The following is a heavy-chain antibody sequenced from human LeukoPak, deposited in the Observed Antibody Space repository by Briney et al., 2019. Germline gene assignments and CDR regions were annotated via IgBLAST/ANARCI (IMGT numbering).Heavy chain of an antibody. D-gene: IGHD2-21*02. V-gene: IGHV1-18*01. J-gene: IGHJ6*02. CDR1: VYTYTSYG. Sequence: ASVKVSCKASVYTYTSYGISRVRQAPGHGLEWMGWISAYNGNTNYAQKLQGRVTMTTDTSTSTAYMELRCLRSDDTAVYYCARGCGSDCYSDVSFYYYYGMDVWGQGTTVTVSS. CDR2: ISAYNGNT. CDR3: ARGCGSDCYSDVSFYYYYGMDV.